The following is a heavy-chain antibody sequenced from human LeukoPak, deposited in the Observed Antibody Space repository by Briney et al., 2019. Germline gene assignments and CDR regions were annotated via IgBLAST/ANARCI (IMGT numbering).Heavy chain of an antibody. CDR1: GFTFDDFA. CDR3: AKEYYYGSGSYFWDY. Sequence: GGSLRLSCVASGFTFDDFAMHWVRQAPGKGLEWVSAISGSGGSTYYADSVKGRFTISRDNSKNTLYLQMNSLRAEDTAVYYCAKEYYYGSGSYFWDYWGQGTLVTVSS. D-gene: IGHD3-10*01. CDR2: ISGSGGST. V-gene: IGHV3-23*01. J-gene: IGHJ4*02.